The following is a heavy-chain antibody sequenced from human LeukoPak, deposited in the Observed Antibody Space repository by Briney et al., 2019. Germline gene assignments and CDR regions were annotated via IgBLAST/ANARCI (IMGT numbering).Heavy chain of an antibody. D-gene: IGHD6-19*01. Sequence: SETLSLTCTVSGGSVSSSDYYWGWIRQPPGKGLEWIGSIYYSGSTYYNPSLKSRVTISVDTSKNQFSLKLSSVTAADTAMYYCVRPYVGGSSGWYGVEYWGQGTLVTVSS. CDR1: GGSVSSSDYY. V-gene: IGHV4-39*01. J-gene: IGHJ4*02. CDR2: IYYSGST. CDR3: VRPYVGGSSGWYGVEY.